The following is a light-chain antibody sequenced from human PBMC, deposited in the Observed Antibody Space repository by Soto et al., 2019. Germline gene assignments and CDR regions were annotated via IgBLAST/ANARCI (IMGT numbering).Light chain of an antibody. CDR1: SSNIGAGYD. CDR2: VNS. V-gene: IGLV1-40*01. J-gene: IGLJ2*01. Sequence: QSVLTQPPSVSGAPGQRVTISCTGSSSNIGAGYDVHWYQQLPGTAPKLLIYVNSNRPSGVPDRFSGSKSGTSASLAITGLQAEDEADYYCQSYDSGLSGGVFGGGTKVTVL. CDR3: QSYDSGLSGGV.